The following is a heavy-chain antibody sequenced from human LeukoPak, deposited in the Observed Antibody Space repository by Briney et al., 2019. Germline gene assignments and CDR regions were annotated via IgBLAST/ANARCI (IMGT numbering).Heavy chain of an antibody. J-gene: IGHJ5*02. CDR2: INPNSGGT. V-gene: IGHV1-2*02. Sequence: ASVKVSCKASGYTFTGYYMHWVRQAPGQGLDWMGWINPNSGGTNYAQKFQGRVTMTRDTSISTAYMELSRLRSDDTAVHYCARGLLWFGELLFPYNWFDPWGQGTLVTVSS. CDR3: ARGLLWFGELLFPYNWFDP. CDR1: GYTFTGYY. D-gene: IGHD3-10*01.